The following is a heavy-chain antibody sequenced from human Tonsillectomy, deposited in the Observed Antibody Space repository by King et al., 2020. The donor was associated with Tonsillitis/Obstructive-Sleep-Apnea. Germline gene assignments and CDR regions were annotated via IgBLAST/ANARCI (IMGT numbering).Heavy chain of an antibody. CDR2: ISYDGSNK. Sequence: VQLVESGGGVVQPGRSLRLSCAASGFTFSSYVMHWVRQAPGKGLEWVAVISYDGSNKYYADSVKGRFTISRDNSKNTLYLQMNSLRTEDTAVYYCAGGKGCSGTSCYTFYHYYYYMDVWGKGTTVTVSS. V-gene: IGHV3-30*04. D-gene: IGHD2-2*02. CDR3: AGGKGCSGTSCYTFYHYYYYMDV. J-gene: IGHJ6*03. CDR1: GFTFSSYV.